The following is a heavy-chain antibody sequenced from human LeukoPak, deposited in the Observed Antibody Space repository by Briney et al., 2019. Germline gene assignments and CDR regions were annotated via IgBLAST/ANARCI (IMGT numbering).Heavy chain of an antibody. CDR1: GFTFSSYS. CDR3: VSRNYYHSSGYFELYYLDY. Sequence: GGSLRLSCAASGFTFSSYSMNWVRQAPGKGLEWVANIKEDGSEKNYVDSVKGRFTIPRDNAKNSLHLQMNSLRGEDTAVYYCVSRNYYHSSGYFELYYLDYWGQGTLVTVSS. J-gene: IGHJ4*02. D-gene: IGHD3-22*01. CDR2: IKEDGSEK. V-gene: IGHV3-7*01.